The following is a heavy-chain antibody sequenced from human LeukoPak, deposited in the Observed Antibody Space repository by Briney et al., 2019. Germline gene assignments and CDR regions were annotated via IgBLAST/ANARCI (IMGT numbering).Heavy chain of an antibody. D-gene: IGHD2-15*01. V-gene: IGHV4-39*01. CDR3: ARQRRGIVVVDY. CDR2: IYYSGST. Sequence: SETLSLTDTVAGGSISSSSYYWGWIRQPPGKGLEWIGSIYYSGSTYYNPSLKSRVTISVDTSKNQFSLKLSSVTAADTAVYYCARQRRGIVVVDYWGQGTLVTVSS. J-gene: IGHJ4*02. CDR1: GGSISSSSYY.